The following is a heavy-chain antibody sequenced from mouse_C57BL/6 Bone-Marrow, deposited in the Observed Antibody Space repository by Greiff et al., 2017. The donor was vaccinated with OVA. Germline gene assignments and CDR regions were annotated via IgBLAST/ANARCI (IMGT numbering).Heavy chain of an antibody. J-gene: IGHJ1*03. CDR1: GYTFTNYW. D-gene: IGHD1-1*01. CDR3: ARSNYYGSSLWYFDV. V-gene: IGHV1-63*01. Sequence: QVQLKESGAELVRPGTSVKMSCKASGYTFTNYWIGWAKQRPGHGLEWIGDIYPGGGYTNYNEKFKGKATLTADKSSSTAYMQFSSLTSEDSAIYYCARSNYYGSSLWYFDVWGTGTTVTVSS. CDR2: IYPGGGYT.